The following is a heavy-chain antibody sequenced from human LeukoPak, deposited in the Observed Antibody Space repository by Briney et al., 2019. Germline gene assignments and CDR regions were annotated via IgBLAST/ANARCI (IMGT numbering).Heavy chain of an antibody. CDR1: GYSISSGYY. CDR2: IYHSGTT. CDR3: ARDRGGSGSSFDY. V-gene: IGHV4-38-2*02. Sequence: SETLSLTCTVSGYSISSGYYWGWIRQPPGKGLEWIGTIYHSGTTYYKPSLKRRVTISVDTSKNQFSLKLSSVTAADTAVYYCARDRGGSGSSFDYWGQGTLVTVSS. D-gene: IGHD3-10*01. J-gene: IGHJ4*02.